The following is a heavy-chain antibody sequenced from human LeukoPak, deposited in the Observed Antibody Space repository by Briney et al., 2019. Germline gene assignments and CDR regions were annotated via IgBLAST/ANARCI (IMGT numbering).Heavy chain of an antibody. D-gene: IGHD3/OR15-3a*01. Sequence: GGSLRLSCAASGFTFSNYWMNWVRQAPGKGLEWVANVNQDGGEIFYVDSLKGRFTISRDNAENSLYLQMNGLRADDTAVYFCAKGHSDFGTGFDGWGQGTLVTVSS. J-gene: IGHJ4*02. CDR3: AKGHSDFGTGFDG. V-gene: IGHV3-7*05. CDR1: GFTFSNYW. CDR2: VNQDGGEI.